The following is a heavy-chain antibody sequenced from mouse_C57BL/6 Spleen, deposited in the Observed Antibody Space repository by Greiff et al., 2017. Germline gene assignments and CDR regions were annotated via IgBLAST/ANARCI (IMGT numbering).Heavy chain of an antibody. CDR2: ISSGSSTI. J-gene: IGHJ2*01. V-gene: IGHV5-17*01. D-gene: IGHD1-1*01. CDR1: GFTFSDYG. CDR3: ESLGSSYGDFDY. Sequence: EVKLVESGGGLVKPGGSLTLSCAASGFTFSDYGMYWVRQAPEKWLEWVAYISSGSSTIYYADTVKGRFTISRDNAKNTLFLQMTSLRSEDTAMYYCESLGSSYGDFDYWGQGTTLTVSS.